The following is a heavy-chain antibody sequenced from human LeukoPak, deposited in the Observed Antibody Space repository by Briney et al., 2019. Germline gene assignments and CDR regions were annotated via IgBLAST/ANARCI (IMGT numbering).Heavy chain of an antibody. CDR3: ARDGGLPWWFDP. D-gene: IGHD5-18*01. CDR1: GGSFSGYY. V-gene: IGHV4-34*01. Sequence: PSETLSLTCAVYGGSFSGYYWSWIRQPPGKGLEWIGEINHSGSTNYNPSLKSRVTISVDTSKNQFSLKLSSVTAADTAVYYCARDGGLPWWFDPWGQGTLVTVSS. J-gene: IGHJ5*02. CDR2: INHSGST.